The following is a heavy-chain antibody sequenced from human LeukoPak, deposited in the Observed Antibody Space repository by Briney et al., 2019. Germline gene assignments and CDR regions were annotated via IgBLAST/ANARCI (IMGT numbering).Heavy chain of an antibody. Sequence: ASVKVSCKASGGTFSSYAISWVRQAPGQGLEWMGGIIPIFGTANYAQKFQGRVTITTDESTSTAYMELSSLRSEDTAVYYCKVTTMISSGYYYMDVWGKGTTVTVSS. J-gene: IGHJ6*03. CDR1: GGTFSSYA. V-gene: IGHV1-69*05. CDR3: KVTTMISSGYYYMDV. D-gene: IGHD4-17*01. CDR2: IIPIFGTA.